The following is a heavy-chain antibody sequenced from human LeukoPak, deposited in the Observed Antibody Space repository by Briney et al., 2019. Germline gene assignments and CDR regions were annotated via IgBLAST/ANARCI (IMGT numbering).Heavy chain of an antibody. V-gene: IGHV3-53*01. D-gene: IGHD2-2*01. CDR1: GFTFSTYY. CDR3: ARGLGYCTSTTCLLPFDY. CDR2: IYSGGST. J-gene: IGHJ4*02. Sequence: GGSLRLSCAASGFTFSTYYMTWVRQAPGKGLECVSVIYSGGSTYYADSVKGRFTVSRDNSKNTLYLQMNSLSAEDTAMYYCARGLGYCTSTTCLLPFDYWGQGTLVTVSS.